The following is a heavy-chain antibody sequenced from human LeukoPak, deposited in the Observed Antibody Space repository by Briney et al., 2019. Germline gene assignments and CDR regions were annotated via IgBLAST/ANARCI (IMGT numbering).Heavy chain of an antibody. J-gene: IGHJ4*02. V-gene: IGHV1-2*06. CDR2: INPNSGGT. D-gene: IGHD3-9*01. Sequence: GASVKVSCKASGYTFTGYYMHWVRQAPGQGLEWMGRINPNSGGTNYAQKFQGRVTMTRDTSISTAYMELSRLRSDDTAVYYCARERYYDILTGYYSLWGQGTLVTVSS. CDR1: GYTFTGYY. CDR3: ARERYYDILTGYYSL.